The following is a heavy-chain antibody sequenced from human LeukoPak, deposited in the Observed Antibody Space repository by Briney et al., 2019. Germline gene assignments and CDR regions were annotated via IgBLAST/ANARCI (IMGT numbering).Heavy chain of an antibody. Sequence: GGSLRLSCAASGFTFSSHDMHWVRHGSGKGLEWVSGILTAGDTHYPDSVKGRFTISRDNAKNSLYLQINSLRAGDTAVYYCARDLGIWGQGTLVTVSS. CDR1: GFTFSSHD. CDR3: ARDLGI. J-gene: IGHJ4*02. V-gene: IGHV3-13*01. CDR2: ILTAGDT.